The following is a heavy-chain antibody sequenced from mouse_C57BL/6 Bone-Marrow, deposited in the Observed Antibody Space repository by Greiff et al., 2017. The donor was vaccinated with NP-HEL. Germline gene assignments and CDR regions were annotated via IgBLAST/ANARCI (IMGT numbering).Heavy chain of an antibody. CDR2: ISSGSSTI. CDR3: ARNYDYGIFAY. Sequence: EVKLMESGGGLVKPGGSLKLSCAASGFTFSDYGMHWVRQAPEKGLEWVAYISSGSSTIYYADTVKGRFTISRDNAKNTLFLQMTSLRSEDTAMYYCARNYDYGIFAYWGQGTLVTVSA. D-gene: IGHD2-4*01. J-gene: IGHJ3*01. CDR1: GFTFSDYG. V-gene: IGHV5-17*01.